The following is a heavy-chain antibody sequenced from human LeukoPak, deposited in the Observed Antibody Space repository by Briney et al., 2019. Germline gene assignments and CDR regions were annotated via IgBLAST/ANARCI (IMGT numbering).Heavy chain of an antibody. CDR2: ISYDGSKK. CDR1: EFTFSSYA. D-gene: IGHD7-27*01. Sequence: GGSLRLSCAASEFTFSSYAMHWVRQAPGKGLEWVAVISYDGSKKYYADSVKGRFTISRDNSKNTLYLQMNSLSAEDTAVYYCAKALRTGDSAPYYYMDVWGKGTTVTVSS. V-gene: IGHV3-30-3*01. J-gene: IGHJ6*03. CDR3: AKALRTGDSAPYYYMDV.